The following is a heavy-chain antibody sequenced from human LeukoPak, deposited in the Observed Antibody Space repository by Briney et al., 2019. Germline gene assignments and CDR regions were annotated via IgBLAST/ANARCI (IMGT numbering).Heavy chain of an antibody. CDR1: GGSFSGYY. J-gene: IGHJ5*02. CDR3: ARDGLIAVAGTKWNWFDP. D-gene: IGHD6-19*01. CDR2: INHSGST. V-gene: IGHV4-34*01. Sequence: SETLSLTCAVYGGSFSGYYWSWTRQPPGKGLEWIGEINHSGSTNYNPSLKSRVTISVDTSKNQFSLKLSSVTAADTAVYYCARDGLIAVAGTKWNWFDPWGQGTLVTVSS.